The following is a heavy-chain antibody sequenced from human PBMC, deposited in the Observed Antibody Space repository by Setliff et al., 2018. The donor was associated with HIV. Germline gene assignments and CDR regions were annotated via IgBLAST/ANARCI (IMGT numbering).Heavy chain of an antibody. J-gene: IGHJ4*02. Sequence: ASVKVSCKASGYTFTAYYIHWVRQAPGQGLEWMGRIYPNSGGSTSYAQKFQGRVTMTRDISASTAYMELSSLRSEDTAVYYCARTPEGAAVFDYWGQGTLVTVSS. CDR1: GYTFTAYY. CDR3: ARTPEGAAVFDY. D-gene: IGHD6-25*01. V-gene: IGHV1-2*06. CDR2: IYPNSGGST.